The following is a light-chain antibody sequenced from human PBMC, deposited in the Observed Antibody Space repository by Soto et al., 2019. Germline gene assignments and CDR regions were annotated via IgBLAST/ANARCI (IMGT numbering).Light chain of an antibody. CDR1: SSNIGSNT. CDR3: AAWDDSLNGYV. CDR2: SDD. V-gene: IGLV1-44*01. Sequence: QSVLTQPPSASGTPGQRATISCSGSSSNIGSNTVIWYQLLPGMAPKLLIYSDDRRPSGVPDRFSGSKSGTSASLAISGLQADDEADYYCAAWDDSLNGYVFGTGTKVTVL. J-gene: IGLJ1*01.